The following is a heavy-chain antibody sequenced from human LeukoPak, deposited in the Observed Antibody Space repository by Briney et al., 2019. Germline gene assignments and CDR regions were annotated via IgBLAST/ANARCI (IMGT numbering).Heavy chain of an antibody. CDR3: ARSTYYHDSSGYYSPYYFDY. CDR1: GGSISSYY. V-gene: IGHV4-59*01. J-gene: IGHJ4*02. D-gene: IGHD3-22*01. CDR2: IYYSGST. Sequence: SETLSLTCTVSGGSISSYYWSWIRQPPGKGLEWIGYIYYSGSTNYNPSLKSRVTISVDTSKNQFSLKLSSVTAADTAVYYCARSTYYHDSSGYYSPYYFDYWGQGTLVTVSS.